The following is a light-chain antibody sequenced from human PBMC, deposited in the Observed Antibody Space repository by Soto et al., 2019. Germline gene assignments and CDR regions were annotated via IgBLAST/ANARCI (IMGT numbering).Light chain of an antibody. CDR1: QSVSSS. CDR2: GTS. V-gene: IGKV3D-15*01. Sequence: EIVLTQSPGTLSLSPGERATLSCRASQSVSSSNLAWYQQKPGQAPRLLIYGTSNRATGIPDRFSGSGSGTEFTLTISSLQSEDFAVYYCQQYNNWPRTFGQGTKVDIK. CDR3: QQYNNWPRT. J-gene: IGKJ1*01.